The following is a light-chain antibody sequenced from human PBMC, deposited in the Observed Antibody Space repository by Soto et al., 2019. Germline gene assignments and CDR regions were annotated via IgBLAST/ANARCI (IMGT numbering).Light chain of an antibody. Sequence: EIVMTQSPATLSVSPGERATLSCRASQTVSSNLAWYQQKPGQAPRLLICGASTRATGIPARFSGSGSGTEFTLTISSLQSEDFAVYYCQQYNTWPPYTFGQGTKLEIK. J-gene: IGKJ2*01. CDR3: QQYNTWPPYT. CDR2: GAS. CDR1: QTVSSN. V-gene: IGKV3-15*01.